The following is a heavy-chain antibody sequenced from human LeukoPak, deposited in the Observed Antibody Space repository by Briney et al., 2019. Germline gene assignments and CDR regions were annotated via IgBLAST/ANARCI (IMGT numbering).Heavy chain of an antibody. J-gene: IGHJ4*02. Sequence: PGGSLRLSCAASGYTFSSYAMGWVHQAPGKGLEWVSAISGSGGSTYYADSVQGRFTISRVNAKNSLYLLMNSLRAEDTAVYCCAREDWAPYDWGQGTLVTVSS. CDR3: AREDWAPYD. CDR1: GYTFSSYA. D-gene: IGHD3-9*01. CDR2: ISGSGGST. V-gene: IGHV3-23*01.